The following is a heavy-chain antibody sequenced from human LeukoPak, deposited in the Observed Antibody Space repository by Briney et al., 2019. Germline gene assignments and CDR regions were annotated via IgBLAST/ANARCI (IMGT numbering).Heavy chain of an antibody. J-gene: IGHJ5*02. Sequence: ASVKVSCKASGYTFTGYYMHWVRQAPGQGREWMGWINPNSGGTNYAQKFQGRVTMTRDTSISTAYMALSRLRSDDTAVYYCARDFTTPGAAARNWFDPWGQGTLVTVSS. CDR3: ARDFTTPGAAARNWFDP. V-gene: IGHV1-2*02. CDR2: INPNSGGT. D-gene: IGHD6-13*01. CDR1: GYTFTGYY.